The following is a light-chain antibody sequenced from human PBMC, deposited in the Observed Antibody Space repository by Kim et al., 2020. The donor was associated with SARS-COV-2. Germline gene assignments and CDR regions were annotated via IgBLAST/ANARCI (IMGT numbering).Light chain of an antibody. V-gene: IGKV3-20*01. CDR2: GAS. J-gene: IGKJ1*01. Sequence: EIVLRQSPGTLSLSPGERATLFCRASQSLSSSHLAWYQQKHGLAPRLLIYGASSRATRIPDRFRGSGSGTDFTLTISRLEPEDFAVYYCQQYGSSVSWTFGQGTKVDIK. CDR1: QSLSSSH. CDR3: QQYGSSVSWT.